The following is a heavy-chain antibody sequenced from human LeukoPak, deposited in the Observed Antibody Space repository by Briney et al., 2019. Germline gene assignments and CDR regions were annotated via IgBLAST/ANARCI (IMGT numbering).Heavy chain of an antibody. Sequence: PSETPSLTCTVSGGSISSGGYYWSWIRQHPGKGLEWIGYIYYSGSTYYNPSLKSRVTISVDTSKNQFSLKLSSVTAADTAVYYCARGTYCSSTSCYLVWFDPWGQGTLVTVSS. J-gene: IGHJ5*02. D-gene: IGHD2-2*01. CDR1: GGSISSGGYY. CDR3: ARGTYCSSTSCYLVWFDP. V-gene: IGHV4-31*03. CDR2: IYYSGST.